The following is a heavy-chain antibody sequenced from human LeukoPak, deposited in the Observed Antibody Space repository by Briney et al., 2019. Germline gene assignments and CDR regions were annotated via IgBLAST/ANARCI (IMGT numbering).Heavy chain of an antibody. Sequence: GRSLRLSCAASGFTFSAYAVHWVRQAPGKGLEWVAVISYDGSNTYYADSVKGRFTISRDNSKNTLYLQMNSLRAEDTAVYSCVRSSGSYDLRNVFDIWGQGALVTVSS. CDR2: ISYDGSNT. J-gene: IGHJ3*02. D-gene: IGHD3-10*01. V-gene: IGHV3-30*04. CDR1: GFTFSAYA. CDR3: VRSSGSYDLRNVFDI.